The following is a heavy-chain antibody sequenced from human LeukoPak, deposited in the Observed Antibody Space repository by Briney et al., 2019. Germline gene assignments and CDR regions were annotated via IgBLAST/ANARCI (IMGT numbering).Heavy chain of an antibody. V-gene: IGHV4-59*08. CDR1: GDSISDDY. D-gene: IGHD5-18*01. Sequence: SETLSLTCTVSGDSISDDYWSWIRQPPGKGLEWIGYIYYSGSTNYNPSLKSRVTISVDTSKNQFSLKLSSVTAADTAVYYCARNSYGLLWGQGTLVTVSS. CDR2: IYYSGST. CDR3: ARNSYGLL. J-gene: IGHJ4*02.